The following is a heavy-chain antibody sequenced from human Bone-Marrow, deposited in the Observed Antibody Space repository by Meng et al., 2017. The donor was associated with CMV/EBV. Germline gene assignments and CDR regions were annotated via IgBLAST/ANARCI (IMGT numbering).Heavy chain of an antibody. D-gene: IGHD2-21*02. CDR2: IYHSGST. J-gene: IGHJ4*02. CDR3: AREVVTTPQETGYFDY. CDR1: GGSISSYY. Sequence: SETLSLTCTVSGGSISSYYWSWIRQPPGKGLEWIGSIYHSGSTYYNPSLKSRVTTSVDTSKNQFSLKLSSVTAADTAVYYCAREVVTTPQETGYFDYWGQGTLVTVSS. V-gene: IGHV4-59*12.